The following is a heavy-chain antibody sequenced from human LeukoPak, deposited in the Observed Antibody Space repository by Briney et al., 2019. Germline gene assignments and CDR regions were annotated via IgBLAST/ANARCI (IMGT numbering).Heavy chain of an antibody. CDR2: INDSGST. V-gene: IGHV4-34*01. CDR1: GGSFSSYY. CDR3: ARAQAAGDGHYFDF. D-gene: IGHD7-27*01. Sequence: SETLSLTCAVYGGSFSSYYWSWIRQTPGKGLEWIGQINDSGSTNYNLSLKSQVTMSVDTSKNQFSLKLSAVTAAETAVYYCARAQAAGDGHYFDFWGQGTLVTVSS. J-gene: IGHJ4*02.